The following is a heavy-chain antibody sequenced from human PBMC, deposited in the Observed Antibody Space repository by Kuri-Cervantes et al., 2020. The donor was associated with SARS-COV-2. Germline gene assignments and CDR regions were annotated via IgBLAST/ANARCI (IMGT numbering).Heavy chain of an antibody. Sequence: GESLKISCAASGFTFSNYAMHWVRQAPGKGLEWAAVISYDGSNKYYADSVKGRFTISRDNSKNTLYLQMNSLRAEDTAVYYCAKNGEMATIDEYYFDHWGQGTLVTVSS. V-gene: IGHV3-30*04. CDR3: AKNGEMATIDEYYFDH. CDR2: ISYDGSNK. CDR1: GFTFSNYA. J-gene: IGHJ4*02. D-gene: IGHD5-24*01.